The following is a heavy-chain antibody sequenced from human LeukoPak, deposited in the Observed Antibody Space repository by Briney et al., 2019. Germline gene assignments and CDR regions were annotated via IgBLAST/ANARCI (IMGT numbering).Heavy chain of an antibody. J-gene: IGHJ6*02. CDR1: GYTFTSYY. D-gene: IGHD3-10*01. V-gene: IGHV1-46*01. Sequence: ASVKVSCKASGYTFTSYYMHWVRQAPGQGLQCMGIISPSGGSASYAQKFQGRVTMTRDTSTSTVYMELSSLRSEDTAVYYCARDSYPYYYGSGSHHRRYYYGMDVWGQGTTVTVSS. CDR2: ISPSGGSA. CDR3: ARDSYPYYYGSGSHHRRYYYGMDV.